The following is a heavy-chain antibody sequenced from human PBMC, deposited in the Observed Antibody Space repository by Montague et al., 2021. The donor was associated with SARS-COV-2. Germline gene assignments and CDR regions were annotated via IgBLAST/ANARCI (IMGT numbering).Heavy chain of an antibody. CDR2: IYYSGST. CDR1: GDSISSDY. J-gene: IGHJ6*02. D-gene: IGHD1-26*01. Sequence: SETLSLTCTVSGDSISSDYWSWIRQSPGKGLEWIGYIYYSGSTNXXPSLKSRVTISIDTSKNQFSLKLNSVTAADTAVFYCARTRVGGSYYSGNYYYHYDMDVWGQGTTVTVSS. CDR3: ARTRVGGSYYSGNYYYHYDMDV. V-gene: IGHV4-59*08.